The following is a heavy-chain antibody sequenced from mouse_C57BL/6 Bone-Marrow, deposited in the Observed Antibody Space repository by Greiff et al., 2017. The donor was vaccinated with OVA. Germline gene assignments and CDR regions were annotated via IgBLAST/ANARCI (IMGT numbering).Heavy chain of an antibody. Sequence: DVQLQESGPGLVKPSQSLSLTCSVTGYSITSGYYWNWIRQFPGNKLEWMGYISYDGSNNYNPSLKNRISITRDTSKNQFFLKLNSVTTEDTATYYCARESPYGYFDYWGQGTTLTVSS. CDR2: ISYDGSN. D-gene: IGHD1-1*02. V-gene: IGHV3-6*01. CDR3: ARESPYGYFDY. CDR1: GYSITSGYY. J-gene: IGHJ2*01.